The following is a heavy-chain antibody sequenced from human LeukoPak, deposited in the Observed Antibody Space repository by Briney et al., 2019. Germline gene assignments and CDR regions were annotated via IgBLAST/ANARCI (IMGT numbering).Heavy chain of an antibody. D-gene: IGHD4-17*01. J-gene: IGHJ5*02. V-gene: IGHV4-38-2*01. CDR2: IYHSGST. CDR1: GYSINSGYY. CDR3: ARHLYGSGFDP. Sequence: SETLSLTCAVSGYSINSGYYWGWIRQPPGKGLEWIGSIYHSGSTYYNPSLKSRVTISVDTSKNQFSLKLSSVTAADTAVYYCARHLYGSGFDPWGQGTLVTVSS.